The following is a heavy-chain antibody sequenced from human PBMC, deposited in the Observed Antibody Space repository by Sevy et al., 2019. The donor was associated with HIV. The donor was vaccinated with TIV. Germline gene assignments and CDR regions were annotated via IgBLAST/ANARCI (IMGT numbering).Heavy chain of an antibody. J-gene: IGHJ5*02. CDR1: GFTLNSYA. V-gene: IGHV3-23*01. Sequence: GGSLRLSCVASGFTLNSYAMSWVRQAPGKGLEWISDISGTGARTNYADSVVGRFTISRDNSKNNLYLQMNSLRAEDTAIYYCARDGYNWIPFDRWGQGTLVTVSS. CDR3: ARDGYNWIPFDR. D-gene: IGHD1-20*01. CDR2: ISGTGART.